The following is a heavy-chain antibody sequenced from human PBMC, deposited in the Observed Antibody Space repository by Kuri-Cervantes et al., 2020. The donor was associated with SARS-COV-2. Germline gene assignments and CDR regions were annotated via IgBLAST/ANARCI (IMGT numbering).Heavy chain of an antibody. Sequence: ASVKVSCKASGYTFTSYAMHWVRQAPGQRLEWMGWINAGNGNTKYSQKFQGRVTITRDTSASTAYMELSSLRSEDTAVYYCASWGYSGSDLGGDYYYYGMDVWGQGTAVTVSS. D-gene: IGHD6-6*01. J-gene: IGHJ6*02. CDR2: INAGNGNT. CDR3: ASWGYSGSDLGGDYYYYGMDV. CDR1: GYTFTSYA. V-gene: IGHV1-3*01.